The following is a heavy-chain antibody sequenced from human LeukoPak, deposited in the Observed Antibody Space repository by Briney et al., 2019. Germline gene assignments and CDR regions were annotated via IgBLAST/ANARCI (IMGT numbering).Heavy chain of an antibody. CDR1: GFTVSSNY. J-gene: IGHJ5*02. V-gene: IGHV3-53*05. D-gene: IGHD4-23*01. Sequence: GGSLRLSCAASGFTVSSNYMTWVRQAPGKGLEWVSVIYSGGSTYYADSVKGRFTISRDNSKNTLYLQMNSLRAEDTAVYYCAKDLEVWVTTVVTPDSWGQGTLVTVSS. CDR2: IYSGGST. CDR3: AKDLEVWVTTVVTPDS.